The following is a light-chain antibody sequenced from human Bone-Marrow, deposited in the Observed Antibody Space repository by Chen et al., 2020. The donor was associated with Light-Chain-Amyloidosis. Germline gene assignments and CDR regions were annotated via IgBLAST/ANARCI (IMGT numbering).Light chain of an antibody. Sequence: SYELTQPPSVSVSPGQTARIPCSGDDLPTKYAYWYQQKPGQAPVLGIHRDTERPSGISERFSGSSSGTTATLTFSGVQAEDEADYHCQSADSSGTYEVIFGGGTKLTVL. J-gene: IGLJ2*01. CDR3: QSADSSGTYEVI. V-gene: IGLV3-25*03. CDR2: RDT. CDR1: DLPTKY.